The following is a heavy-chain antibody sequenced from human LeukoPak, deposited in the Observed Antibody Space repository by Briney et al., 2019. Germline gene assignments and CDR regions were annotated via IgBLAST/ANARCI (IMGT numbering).Heavy chain of an antibody. CDR3: ARGYCSGGSCYSLDY. D-gene: IGHD2-15*01. V-gene: IGHV1-69*13. Sequence: ASVKVSCKASGGTFSSYAISWVRQAPGQGLEWMGGIIPIFGTANYAQKFQGRVTITADESTSTAYMELSSLRSEDTAVYYCARGYCSGGSCYSLDYWGQGTLVTVSS. CDR1: GGTFSSYA. J-gene: IGHJ4*02. CDR2: IIPIFGTA.